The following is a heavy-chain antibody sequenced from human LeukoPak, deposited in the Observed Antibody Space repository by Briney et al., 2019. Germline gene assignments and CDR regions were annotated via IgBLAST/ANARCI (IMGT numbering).Heavy chain of an antibody. CDR3: ARRGDYGSGDLDY. Sequence: ASVKVSCKASGYTFTKYAIHWVRHDPGQSLEWMGWINAGNGNTKYSQKFQDKITITRDTTVRTAYMEVGSLRFEDTAVYYCARRGDYGSGDLDYWGQGTLVTVPS. CDR2: INAGNGNT. CDR1: GYTFTKYA. V-gene: IGHV1-3*01. D-gene: IGHD3-10*01. J-gene: IGHJ4*02.